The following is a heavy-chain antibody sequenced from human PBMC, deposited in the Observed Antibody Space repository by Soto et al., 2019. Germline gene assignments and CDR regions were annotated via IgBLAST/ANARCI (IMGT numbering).Heavy chain of an antibody. J-gene: IGHJ4*02. CDR2: IYSGDST. D-gene: IGHD6-13*01. CDR3: ATTQIAGPEY. V-gene: IGHV3-53*01. Sequence: EVQLVESGGGLIQPGGSLRLSCAVSGFTLSNNHVSWVRQAPGKGLEWVSVIYSGDSTHYADSVKGRFTISRDNSKNTLYLQMNNLRAEDTAVYYCATTQIAGPEYWGQGTLVTVSS. CDR1: GFTLSNNH.